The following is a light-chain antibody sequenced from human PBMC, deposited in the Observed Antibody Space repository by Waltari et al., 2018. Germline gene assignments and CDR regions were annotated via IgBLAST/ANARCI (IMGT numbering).Light chain of an antibody. CDR3: GTWDSSLSTVV. Sequence: QSVLTQPPSVSAAPGQKVTISCSGSNSNIGNNYVSWYQQLPGAAPKFLIYDNNKRPSGIPDRFSGSESGTSATLGITGLQTGDEADYYCGTWDSSLSTVVFGGGTRLTVL. CDR2: DNN. J-gene: IGLJ2*01. CDR1: NSNIGNNY. V-gene: IGLV1-51*01.